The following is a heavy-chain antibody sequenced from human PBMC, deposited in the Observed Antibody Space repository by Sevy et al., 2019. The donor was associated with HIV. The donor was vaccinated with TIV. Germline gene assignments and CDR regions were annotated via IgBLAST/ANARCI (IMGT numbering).Heavy chain of an antibody. CDR1: GFSFSNYW. J-gene: IGHJ3*01. V-gene: IGHV3-7*01. Sequence: GGSLRLSCAASGFSFSNYWMTWVRQAPGKGLEWVANIKPDGSEKYYVDSVEGRFSLSRDNAKNSLFLQMNSLRAGDTAVYYCARGDYYDGGAFVDAFDVWGRGTVVTVSS. D-gene: IGHD3-22*01. CDR2: IKPDGSEK. CDR3: ARGDYYDGGAFVDAFDV.